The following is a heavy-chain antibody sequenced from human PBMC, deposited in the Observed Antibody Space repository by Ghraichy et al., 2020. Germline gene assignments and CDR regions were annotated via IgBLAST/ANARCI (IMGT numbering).Heavy chain of an antibody. CDR1: GFTFSSYA. Sequence: GESLNISCAASGFTFSSYAMHWVRQAPGKGLEWVAVISYDGSNKYYADSVKGRFTISRDNSKNTLYLQMNSLRAEDTAVYYCARVNNWGQGTLVTVSS. J-gene: IGHJ4*02. D-gene: IGHD2/OR15-2a*01. CDR3: ARVNN. CDR2: ISYDGSNK. V-gene: IGHV3-30*04.